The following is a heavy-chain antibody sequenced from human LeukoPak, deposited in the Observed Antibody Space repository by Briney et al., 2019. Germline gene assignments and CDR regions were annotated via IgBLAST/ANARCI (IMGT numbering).Heavy chain of an antibody. Sequence: SETLSLTCAVSGGSITSGGYSWSWIRQPPGKGLEWIGYIYHSGSTYYNPSLKSRVTLSQDTSKSQISLRLRSVTAADTAVYYCARDHIGLIPDYWGQGILVSVSS. CDR2: IYHSGST. V-gene: IGHV4-30-2*01. CDR3: ARDHIGLIPDY. CDR1: GGSITSGGYS. D-gene: IGHD3-10*01. J-gene: IGHJ4*02.